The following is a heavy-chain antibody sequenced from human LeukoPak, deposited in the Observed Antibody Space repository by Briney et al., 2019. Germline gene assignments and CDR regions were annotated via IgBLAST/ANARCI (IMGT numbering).Heavy chain of an antibody. CDR1: GSSISSWY. CDR2: FYDGGST. D-gene: IGHD2-15*01. CDR3: ARETSLVGYSGGLGFNY. Sequence: SETLSLTCTGSGSSISSWYWRWIRQPPGKGLEWIVHFYDGGSTNYNPSLKSRVIISVDTSKSQFSLKLSSVTAADTAVYYCARETSLVGYSGGLGFNYWGRGTLVTVSS. V-gene: IGHV4-59*01. J-gene: IGHJ4*02.